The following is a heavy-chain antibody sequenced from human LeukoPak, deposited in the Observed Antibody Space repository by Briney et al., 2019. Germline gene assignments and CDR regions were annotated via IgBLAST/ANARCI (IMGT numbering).Heavy chain of an antibody. D-gene: IGHD2-15*01. Sequence: SETLSLTCSVSGDSIRSSSYYWGWIRQPPGKGLEWIGSIYYSGSTYYNPSLKNRATISVDTSKNQFSLKLTSVTAADTAVFYCARGGGKRYCSGGSCYSHYYYYGMDVWGQGTTVTVSS. CDR1: GDSIRSSSYY. J-gene: IGHJ6*02. V-gene: IGHV4-39*01. CDR3: ARGGGKRYCSGGSCYSHYYYYGMDV. CDR2: IYYSGST.